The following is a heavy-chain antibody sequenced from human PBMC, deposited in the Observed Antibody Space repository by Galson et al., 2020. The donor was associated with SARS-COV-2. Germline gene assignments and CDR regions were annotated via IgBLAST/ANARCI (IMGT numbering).Heavy chain of an antibody. CDR2: MNPNSGGT. D-gene: IGHD2-15*01. CDR3: ASDCSGGSCSIKDIAGFEY. Sequence: ASVQVSCKASGYTFTGYYIHWVRQAPGQGLEWMGWMNPNSGGTNYAQNFQGRVTMTWDTSITTAYMELSRLRSHDTAVYYCASDCSGGSCSIKDIAGFEYWGQGTLVTVSS. V-gene: IGHV1-2*02. J-gene: IGHJ4*02. CDR1: GYTFTGYY.